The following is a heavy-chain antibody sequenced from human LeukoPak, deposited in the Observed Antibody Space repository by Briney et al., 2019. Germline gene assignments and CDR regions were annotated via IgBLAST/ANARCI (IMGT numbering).Heavy chain of an antibody. CDR1: AFTFSSDW. J-gene: IGHJ4*02. D-gene: IGHD5-18*01. V-gene: IGHV3-74*01. Sequence: GGSLRLSCAASAFTFSSDWMHWVRQAPGEGLVWVSRISSDGSSTSYADSVKGRFNISRDNTKNTLYLRMNSLRDEDTAVYYCTRGRTNNYGYFDYWGQGTLVTVSS. CDR3: TRGRTNNYGYFDY. CDR2: ISSDGSST.